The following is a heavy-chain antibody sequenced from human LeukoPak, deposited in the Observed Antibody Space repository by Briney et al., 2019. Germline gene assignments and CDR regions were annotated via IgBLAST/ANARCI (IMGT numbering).Heavy chain of an antibody. CDR2: ISIDGGRT. Sequence: GGSLRLSCATSGFTFVDYGLSWVRQAPGKGPEWVSTISIDGGRTYYADSVKGRFTVSRDTSKNTLYLQMNSLRAEDTAVYYCARKGIGSSRYQNMDVWGKGTTVTVSS. D-gene: IGHD6-25*01. CDR3: ARKGIGSSRYQNMDV. CDR1: GFTFVDYG. V-gene: IGHV3-23*01. J-gene: IGHJ6*03.